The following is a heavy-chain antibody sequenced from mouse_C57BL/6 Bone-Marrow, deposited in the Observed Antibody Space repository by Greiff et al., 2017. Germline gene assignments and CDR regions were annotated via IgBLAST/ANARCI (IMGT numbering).Heavy chain of an antibody. V-gene: IGHV1-42*01. CDR1: GYSFTGYY. CDR3: ARWGTAQAKYFDV. Sequence: VQLQQSGPELVKPGASVKISCKASGYSFTGYYMNWVKQSPEKSLEWIGEINPSTGGTTYNQKFKAKATLTVDKSSSTAYMQLKSLTSEDSAVYYCARWGTAQAKYFDVWGTGTTVTVSS. D-gene: IGHD3-2*02. J-gene: IGHJ1*03. CDR2: INPSTGGT.